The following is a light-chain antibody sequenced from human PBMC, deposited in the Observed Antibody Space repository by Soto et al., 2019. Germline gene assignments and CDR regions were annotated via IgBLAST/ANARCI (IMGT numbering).Light chain of an antibody. J-gene: IGLJ2*01. Sequence: LTQPHSVSESPGKTVIISCTRSSGGFPSNSVQWYQQRPGSAPTTIISEDNQRPSGVPDRFSGSTDGSSNSASLIISGLQTEDEADYYCQSYDSNTVVFGGGTKLTVL. V-gene: IGLV6-57*03. CDR1: SGGFPSNS. CDR3: QSYDSNTVV. CDR2: EDN.